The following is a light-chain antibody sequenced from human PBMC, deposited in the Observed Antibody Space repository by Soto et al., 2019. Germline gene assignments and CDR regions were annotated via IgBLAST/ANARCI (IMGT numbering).Light chain of an antibody. CDR2: EVT. Sequence: QSALTQPASVSGSPGQSITISCTGTSSDVGGYNFVSWFQQHPGKAPKLTIYEVTNRPSGVSNRFSGSKSGNTASLTISGLQAEDEADYYCSSFTSVNTWVFGGGTQLTVL. CDR1: SSDVGGYNF. V-gene: IGLV2-14*01. CDR3: SSFTSVNTWV. J-gene: IGLJ3*02.